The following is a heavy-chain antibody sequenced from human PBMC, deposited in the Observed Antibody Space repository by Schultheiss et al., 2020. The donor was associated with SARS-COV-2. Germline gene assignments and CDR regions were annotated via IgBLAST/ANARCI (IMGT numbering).Heavy chain of an antibody. V-gene: IGHV3-48*04. CDR1: GFTFSSYS. CDR3: VRSRRRSPNAMDV. J-gene: IGHJ6*02. Sequence: GGSLRLSCAASGFTFSSYSMNWVRQAPGKGLEWVSYISSSSSTIYYADSVKGRFTISRDNAKNSLYLQMNSLRAEDTAVYYCVRSRRRSPNAMDVWGQGTTVTVSS. CDR2: ISSSSSTI.